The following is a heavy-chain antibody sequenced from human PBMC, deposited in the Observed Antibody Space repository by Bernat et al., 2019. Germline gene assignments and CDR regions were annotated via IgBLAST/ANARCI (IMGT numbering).Heavy chain of an antibody. D-gene: IGHD2-15*01. CDR1: GGTFSSYA. J-gene: IGHJ3*02. CDR2: IIPIFGTA. Sequence: QVQLVQSGAEVKKPGSSVKVSCKASGGTFSSYAISWVRQAPGQGLEWMGGIIPIFGTANYAQKFQGRVTITADESTSTAYMELSSLRSEDTAVYYCARAHCSGGSCYSGAFDIWGQGTMVTVSS. CDR3: ARAHCSGGSCYSGAFDI. V-gene: IGHV1-69*01.